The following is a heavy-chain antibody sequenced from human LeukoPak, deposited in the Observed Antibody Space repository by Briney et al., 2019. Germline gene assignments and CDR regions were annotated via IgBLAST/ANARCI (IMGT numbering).Heavy chain of an antibody. CDR1: GFTVSSNY. Sequence: GGSLRLSCAASGFTVSSNYMSWVRQAPGKGLEWVSVIYSGGSTYYADSVKGRFTISRDNSKNTLYLQMNSLRAEDTAVYYCARDLSRLRYFDWSASDYWGQGTLVTVSS. CDR3: ARDLSRLRYFDWSASDY. D-gene: IGHD3-9*01. V-gene: IGHV3-53*01. J-gene: IGHJ4*02. CDR2: IYSGGST.